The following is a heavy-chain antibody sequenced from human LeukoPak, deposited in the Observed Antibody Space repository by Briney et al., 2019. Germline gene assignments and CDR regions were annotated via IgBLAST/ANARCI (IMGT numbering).Heavy chain of an antibody. CDR3: ARGRVSSSTWYSTYYYYFYMDV. Sequence: SETLSLTCSVSDDSITMYYWTWIRKPPGRGLEWIGYVDHTGSTNFNPSLNGRVSISRDTTKNLFSLRLRSVTAADTAVYFCARGRVSSSTWYSTYYYYFYMDVWGKGTTVTVSS. CDR2: VDHTGST. D-gene: IGHD1-1*01. J-gene: IGHJ6*03. CDR1: DDSITMYY. V-gene: IGHV4-59*01.